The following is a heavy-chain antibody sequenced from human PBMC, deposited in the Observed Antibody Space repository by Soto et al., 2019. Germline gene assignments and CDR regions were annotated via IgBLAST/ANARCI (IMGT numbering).Heavy chain of an antibody. D-gene: IGHD2-8*02. J-gene: IGHJ4*02. CDR2: ISRDGGTK. Sequence: QVQLVESGGGVVQPGRSLRLSCAASGFTVSSYGMHRVRQAPGKGLEWVAVISRDGGTKYYADYVKGRFTISRDNSRNTLFLEMNSVRDYDRGVYYCTGEVASGYWGQGTLVTVSS. CDR3: TGEVASGY. CDR1: GFTVSSYG. V-gene: IGHV3-30*03.